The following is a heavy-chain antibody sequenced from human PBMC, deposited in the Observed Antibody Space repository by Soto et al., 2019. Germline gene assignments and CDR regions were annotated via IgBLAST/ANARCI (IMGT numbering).Heavy chain of an antibody. CDR2: IIPIFGTA. CDR3: AIRGYSYSSQYYYYYYGMDV. Sequence: ASVKVSCKASGGTFSSYAISWVRQAPGQGLEWMGGIIPIFGTANYAQKFQGRVTITADKSTSTAYMELSSLRSEDTAVYYCAIRGYSYSSQYYYYYYGMDVWGQGTTVTVSS. J-gene: IGHJ6*02. D-gene: IGHD5-18*01. CDR1: GGTFSSYA. V-gene: IGHV1-69*06.